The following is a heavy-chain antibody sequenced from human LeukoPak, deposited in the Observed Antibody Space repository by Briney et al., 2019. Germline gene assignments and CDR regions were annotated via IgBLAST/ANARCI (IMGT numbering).Heavy chain of an antibody. Sequence: SQTLSLTCTVSGGSISSGSYYWSWIRQPAGKGLEWIGRIYTSGITNYNPSLKSRVTISVDTSKNQFSLKLSSVTAADTAVYYCAKDVRQPDTYFDYWGQGTLVTVSS. V-gene: IGHV4-61*02. CDR2: IYTSGIT. D-gene: IGHD3-9*01. CDR3: AKDVRQPDTYFDY. J-gene: IGHJ4*02. CDR1: GGSISSGSYY.